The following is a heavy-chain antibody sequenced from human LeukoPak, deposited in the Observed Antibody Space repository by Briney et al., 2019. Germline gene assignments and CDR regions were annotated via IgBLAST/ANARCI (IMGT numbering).Heavy chain of an antibody. J-gene: IGHJ4*02. CDR2: INHSGST. CDR1: GGSFSGYY. Sequence: PSETLSLTCAVYGGSFSGYYLSWIRQPPGKGLEWIGEINHSGSTNYNPSLKSRVTISVDTSKNQFSLKLSSVTAADTAVYYCARARYCSSTSCYAFDYWGQGTLVTVSS. V-gene: IGHV4-34*01. CDR3: ARARYCSSTSCYAFDY. D-gene: IGHD2-2*01.